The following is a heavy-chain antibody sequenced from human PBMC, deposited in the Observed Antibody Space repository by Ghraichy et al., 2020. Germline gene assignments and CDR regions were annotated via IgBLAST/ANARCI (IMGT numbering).Heavy chain of an antibody. CDR1: GFTFSSHA. Sequence: GASLNISCAAAGFTFSSHAMSWVRQAPGKGLEWVSVISGADYSTYYADSVKGRFTISRDNSKNTLYLQLNGLRAEDTAIYYCATYQQKMEHWGQGTLVTVSS. V-gene: IGHV3-23*01. CDR2: ISGADYST. CDR3: ATYQQKMEH. D-gene: IGHD6-13*01. J-gene: IGHJ4*02.